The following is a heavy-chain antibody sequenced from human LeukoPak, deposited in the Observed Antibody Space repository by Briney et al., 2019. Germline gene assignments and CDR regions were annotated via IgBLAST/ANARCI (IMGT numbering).Heavy chain of an antibody. CDR3: AKFCGGDCPFDY. Sequence: PGGSLRLSCAAYGFTFSSYAMSWVRQAPGKGLEWVSAISGSGGSTYYADSVKGRFTISRDNSKNTLYLQMNSQRAEDTAVYYCAKFCGGDCPFDYWGQGTLVTVSS. CDR1: GFTFSSYA. V-gene: IGHV3-23*01. D-gene: IGHD2-21*02. CDR2: ISGSGGST. J-gene: IGHJ4*02.